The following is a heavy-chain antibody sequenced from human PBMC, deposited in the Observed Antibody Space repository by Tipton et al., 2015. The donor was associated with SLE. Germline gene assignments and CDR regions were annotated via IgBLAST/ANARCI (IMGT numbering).Heavy chain of an antibody. Sequence: TLSLTCTVSGDSLTRGGYYWSWIRQPAGQGPEWIGHIYTTGTTTYSPSLTSRATISIDTSKNQFSLRVTSVTATDTAVYYCARIGGYGSGTFYPDYWGQGTLVTVSS. V-gene: IGHV4-61*09. J-gene: IGHJ4*02. CDR1: GDSLTRGGYY. CDR3: ARIGGYGSGTFYPDY. D-gene: IGHD3-10*01. CDR2: IYTTGTT.